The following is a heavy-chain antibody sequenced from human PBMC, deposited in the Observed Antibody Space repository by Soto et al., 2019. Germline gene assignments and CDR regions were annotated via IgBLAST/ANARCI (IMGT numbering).Heavy chain of an antibody. J-gene: IGHJ6*03. V-gene: IGHV1-8*01. CDR1: GYTFTSYD. Sequence: ASVKVSCKASGYTFTSYDINWVRQATGQGLEWMGWMNPNSGNTGYAQKFQGRVTMTRNTSISTAYMELSSLRSEDTAVYYCATTYCSSTSCLVSDYYYYYMDVWGKGTTVTVSS. D-gene: IGHD2-2*01. CDR2: MNPNSGNT. CDR3: ATTYCSSTSCLVSDYYYYYMDV.